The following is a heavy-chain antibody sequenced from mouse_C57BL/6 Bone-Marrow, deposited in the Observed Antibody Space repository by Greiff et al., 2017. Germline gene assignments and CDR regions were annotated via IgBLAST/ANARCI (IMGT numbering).Heavy chain of an antibody. J-gene: IGHJ4*01. Sequence: EVKLQESGPGLVKPSQSLSLTCSVTGYSITSGYYWNWIRQFPGNKLEWMGYISYDGSNNYNPSLKNRISITRDTSKNQFFLNLNSVTTEDTATNYCARVGKFYAMDYWGQGTSVTVSS. D-gene: IGHD3-3*01. CDR3: ARVGKFYAMDY. V-gene: IGHV3-6*01. CDR2: ISYDGSN. CDR1: GYSITSGYY.